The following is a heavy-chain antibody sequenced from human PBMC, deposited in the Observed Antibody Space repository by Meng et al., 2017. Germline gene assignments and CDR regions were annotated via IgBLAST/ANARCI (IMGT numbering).Heavy chain of an antibody. V-gene: IGHV1-2*02. CDR3: ARLDITMIVGFDY. CDR1: GYTFTGYY. CDR2: INPNSGGT. Sequence: ASVKVSCKASGYTFTGYYMHWVRQAPGQGLEWMGWINPNSGGTNYAQKFQGRVTMTRDTSISTAYMELSRLSSDDTAVYYCARLDITMIVGFDYWGQGTLVTVSS. J-gene: IGHJ4*02. D-gene: IGHD3-22*01.